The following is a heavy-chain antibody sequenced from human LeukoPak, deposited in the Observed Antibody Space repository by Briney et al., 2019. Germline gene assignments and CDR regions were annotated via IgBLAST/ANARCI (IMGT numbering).Heavy chain of an antibody. J-gene: IGHJ4*02. CDR1: GFTFSSYW. CDR3: ARVSWDSSAWYRIDY. D-gene: IGHD6-19*01. CDR2: IKQDESEK. Sequence: PGGSLRLSCAASGFTFSSYWMTWVRQAPGKGLEWVANIKQDESEKYYVDSVKGRLTISRDNAKNSLYLQMNSLRAEDTAIYYCARVSWDSSAWYRIDYWGQGTLVTVSA. V-gene: IGHV3-7*01.